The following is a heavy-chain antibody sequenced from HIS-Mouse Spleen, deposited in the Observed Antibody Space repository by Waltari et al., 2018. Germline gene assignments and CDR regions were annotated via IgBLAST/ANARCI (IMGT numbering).Heavy chain of an antibody. CDR1: GGSISSGGYY. V-gene: IGHV4-31*03. CDR2: IYYRVST. D-gene: IGHD3-3*01. CDR3: ARSPYYDFWSGYSDNWFDP. Sequence: QVQLQESGPGLVKPSQTLSLTCTVSGGSISSGGYYWSWIRQHPGKGLGWIGYIYYRVSTYDSPSLKSRVNISVDTSKNQFSLKLSSVTAANTAVYYCARSPYYDFWSGYSDNWFDPWGQGTLVTVSS. J-gene: IGHJ5*02.